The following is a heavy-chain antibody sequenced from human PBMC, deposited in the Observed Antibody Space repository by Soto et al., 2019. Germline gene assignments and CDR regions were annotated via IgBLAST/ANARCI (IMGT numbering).Heavy chain of an antibody. V-gene: IGHV3-23*01. Sequence: EVQLLESGGGLVQPGGSLRLSCTTSGFTFDTYAMSWVRQAPGKGLEWVSGLSGSGDKTYYADSVRGRFTISRDTSKNTLYLQINSLRTEDTAVYHCARLECSGGSCYSGRLIDYHQYYMDVWGKGTTVTVSS. CDR1: GFTFDTYA. CDR2: LSGSGDKT. J-gene: IGHJ6*03. CDR3: ARLECSGGSCYSGRLIDYHQYYMDV. D-gene: IGHD2-15*01.